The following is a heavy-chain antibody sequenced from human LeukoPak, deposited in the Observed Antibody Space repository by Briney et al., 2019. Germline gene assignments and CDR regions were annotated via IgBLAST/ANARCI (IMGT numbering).Heavy chain of an antibody. Sequence: PSETLSLTCTVSGGSISSYYWGWIRQPPGKGLEWIGSIYYSGSTYYNPSLKSRVTISVDTSKNQFSLKLSSVTAADTAVYYCARHEELLRNFDYWGQGTLVTVSS. D-gene: IGHD1-26*01. CDR3: ARHEELLRNFDY. CDR1: GGSISSYY. V-gene: IGHV4-39*01. J-gene: IGHJ4*02. CDR2: IYYSGST.